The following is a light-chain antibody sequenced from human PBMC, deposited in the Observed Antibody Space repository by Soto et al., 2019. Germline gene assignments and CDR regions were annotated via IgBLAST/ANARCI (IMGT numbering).Light chain of an antibody. V-gene: IGKV3-20*01. Sequence: EIVLTQSPGTLSLSPGERATLSCRASQSVSSSYLAWYQQKPGQAPRLLIYGASSRATGIPDRFSGSGSGTGFTLTISRLEPEDFAVYYCQQYGSSPLLTFGGGTKVDI. CDR2: GAS. CDR3: QQYGSSPLLT. CDR1: QSVSSSY. J-gene: IGKJ4*01.